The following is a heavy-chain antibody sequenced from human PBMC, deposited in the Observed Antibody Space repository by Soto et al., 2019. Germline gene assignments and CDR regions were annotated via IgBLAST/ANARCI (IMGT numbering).Heavy chain of an antibody. Sequence: GGSLRLSCEDSGFTFSKFDMHWVRQPTGKGLEWVSTIGISGDTYYAVSVKGRFTISRDNAKNSLYLQMNNLRAEDTAFYYCARGGYYRFDYWGQGTLVTVSS. J-gene: IGHJ4*02. CDR3: ARGGYYRFDY. V-gene: IGHV3-13*04. CDR2: IGISGDT. CDR1: GFTFSKFD. D-gene: IGHD1-26*01.